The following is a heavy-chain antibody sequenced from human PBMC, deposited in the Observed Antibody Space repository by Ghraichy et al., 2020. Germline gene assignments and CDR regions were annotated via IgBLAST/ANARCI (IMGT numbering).Heavy chain of an antibody. D-gene: IGHD5-24*01. CDR1: GFTFSSYA. CDR3: AKGPRGDGYNAPDY. J-gene: IGHJ4*02. Sequence: GGSLRLSCAASGFTFSSYAMSWVRQAPGKGLEWVSAISGSGGSTYYADSVKGRFTISRDNSKNTLYLQMNSLRAEDTAVYYCAKGPRGDGYNAPDYWGQGTLVTVSS. V-gene: IGHV3-23*01. CDR2: ISGSGGST.